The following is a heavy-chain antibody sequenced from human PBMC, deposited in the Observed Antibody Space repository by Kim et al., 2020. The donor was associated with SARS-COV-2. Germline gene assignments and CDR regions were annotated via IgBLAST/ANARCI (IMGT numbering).Heavy chain of an antibody. Sequence: ASVKVSCKASGYTFTSYGISWVRQAPGQGLEWMGWISAYNGNTNYAQKLQGRVTMTTDTSTSTAYMELRSLRSDDTAVYYCAREPAGDYYYGMDVWGQGTTVTVSS. CDR2: ISAYNGNT. CDR1: GYTFTSYG. V-gene: IGHV1-18*01. CDR3: AREPAGDYYYGMDV. J-gene: IGHJ6*02.